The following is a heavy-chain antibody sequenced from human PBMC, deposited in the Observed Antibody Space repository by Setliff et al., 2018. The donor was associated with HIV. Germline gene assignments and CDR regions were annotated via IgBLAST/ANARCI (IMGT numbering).Heavy chain of an antibody. Sequence: GGSLRLSCAASGFTVSSNYMSWVRQAPGKGLEWVSVIYSGGSTYYADSVKGRFSISRDNSKNTVYLEMNSLRAEDTAVYYCARDGGYSRSPHYYYYYGLDVWGHGTTVTVSS. CDR2: IYSGGST. CDR3: ARDGGYSRSPHYYYYYGLDV. J-gene: IGHJ6*02. D-gene: IGHD6-13*01. V-gene: IGHV3-53*01. CDR1: GFTVSSNY.